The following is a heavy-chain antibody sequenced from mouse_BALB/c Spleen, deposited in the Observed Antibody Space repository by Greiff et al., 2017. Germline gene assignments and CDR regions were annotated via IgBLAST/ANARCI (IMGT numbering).Heavy chain of an antibody. D-gene: IGHD1-1*02. J-gene: IGHJ4*01. CDR1: GYTFTNYW. CDR2: IYPGGGYT. CDR3: ARRGGGAMDY. V-gene: IGHV1-63*02. Sequence: QVQLKESGAELVRPGTSVKISCKASGYTFTNYWLGWVKQRPGHGLEWIGDIYPGGGYTNYNEKFKGKATLTADTSSSTAYMQLSSLTSEDSAVYFCARRGGGAMDYWGQGTSVTVSS.